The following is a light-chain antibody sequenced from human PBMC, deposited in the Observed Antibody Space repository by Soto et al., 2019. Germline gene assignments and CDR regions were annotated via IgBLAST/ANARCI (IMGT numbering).Light chain of an antibody. CDR2: GAA. Sequence: EIVLTKSPGTLSFSPGERATLSCRASQSVSSSYLAWYQQKPGQAPRLLIYGAASTTTGIPDRFSGSGSGTDFALTISRVEPEDFAVDYCQQYGSSPLTFGGATKVEIK. V-gene: IGKV3-20*01. CDR1: QSVSSSY. J-gene: IGKJ4*01. CDR3: QQYGSSPLT.